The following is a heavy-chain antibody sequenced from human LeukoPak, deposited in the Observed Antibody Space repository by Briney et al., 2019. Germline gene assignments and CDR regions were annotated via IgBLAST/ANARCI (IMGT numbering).Heavy chain of an antibody. J-gene: IGHJ4*02. Sequence: GGSLRLSCAASGFTLSSYAMSWVRQAPGKGLEWVSGISGSGGSTYYADSVKGRFTISRDNSKNTLYLQMNSLRAEDTALYCCAKVVTGYWYFDYWGQGTLVTVSS. D-gene: IGHD3-9*01. V-gene: IGHV3-23*01. CDR2: ISGSGGST. CDR3: AKVVTGYWYFDY. CDR1: GFTLSSYA.